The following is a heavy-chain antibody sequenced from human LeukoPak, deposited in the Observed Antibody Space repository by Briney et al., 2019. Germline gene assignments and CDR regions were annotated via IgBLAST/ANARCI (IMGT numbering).Heavy chain of an antibody. J-gene: IGHJ4*02. D-gene: IGHD3-9*01. CDR2: TNADETGI. V-gene: IGHV3-74*01. CDR1: GFTFSAYW. CDR3: AKDKDYDILTGGLGFEY. Sequence: GGSLRFSCAASGFTFSAYWMHWVRQVPGKGLVWVARTNADETGISYADSVQGRFTISRDNARNTLYLQMNSLRAEDTAVYYCAKDKDYDILTGGLGFEYWGQGTLVTVS.